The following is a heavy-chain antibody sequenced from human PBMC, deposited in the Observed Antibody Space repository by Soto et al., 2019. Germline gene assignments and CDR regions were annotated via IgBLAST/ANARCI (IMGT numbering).Heavy chain of an antibody. CDR1: GYTFTSYD. J-gene: IGHJ4*02. V-gene: IGHV1-8*01. CDR2: MKPNSGNT. CDR3: ARGSGYYYHSPDY. D-gene: IGHD3-22*01. Sequence: ASVKVSCKASGYTFTSYDINWVRQAPGQGLEWVGWMKPNSGNTGYAQKFQGRVAMTRDTSINTAYMELSSLRSEDTAVYYCARGSGYYYHSPDYWGPGTLVTVSS.